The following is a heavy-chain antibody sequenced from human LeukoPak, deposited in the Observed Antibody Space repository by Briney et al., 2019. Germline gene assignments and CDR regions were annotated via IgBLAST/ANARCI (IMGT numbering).Heavy chain of an antibody. CDR3: AKVGFAAMDRPAFDWYSNDRDY. CDR2: ISWNSGSI. D-gene: IGHD3-9*01. CDR1: GFTFDGYA. J-gene: IGHJ4*02. V-gene: IGHV3-9*01. Sequence: LSGGSLRLSCAASGFTFDGYAMHWVRQAPGKGLEWVSGISWNSGSIGYADSVKGRFTISRDNAKNSLYLQMNSLRAEDTALYYCAKVGFAAMDRPAFDWYSNDRDYWGQGTLVTVSS.